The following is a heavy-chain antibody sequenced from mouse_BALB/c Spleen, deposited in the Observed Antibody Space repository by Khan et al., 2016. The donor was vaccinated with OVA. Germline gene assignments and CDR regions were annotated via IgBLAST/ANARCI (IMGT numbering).Heavy chain of an antibody. J-gene: IGHJ1*01. D-gene: IGHD2-9*01. CDR2: IWGDGGT. Sequence: VELVESGPGLVAPSQSLSITCTVSGFSLTNYGVSWVRQPPGKGLEWLGRIWGDGGTNYHAALISRLCISKVNSKIHVFLLLISLQTDDTGTNYCAKSYYAYVDGWYLDVWGAGTTVTVSS. V-gene: IGHV2-3*01. CDR1: GFSLTNYG. CDR3: AKSYYAYVDGWYLDV.